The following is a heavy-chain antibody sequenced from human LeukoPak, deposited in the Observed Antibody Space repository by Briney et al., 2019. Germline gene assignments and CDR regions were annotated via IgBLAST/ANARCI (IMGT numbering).Heavy chain of an antibody. CDR3: ARATDTVTTGALGY. J-gene: IGHJ4*02. CDR1: GFTVSSNY. Sequence: QPGGSLRLSCAASGFTVSSNYMSWVRQAPGKGLEWVAVISYDGSNKYYADSVKGRFTISRDNSKNTLYLQMNSLRAEDTAVYYCARATDTVTTGALGYWGQGTLVTVSS. V-gene: IGHV3-30-3*01. D-gene: IGHD4-17*01. CDR2: ISYDGSNK.